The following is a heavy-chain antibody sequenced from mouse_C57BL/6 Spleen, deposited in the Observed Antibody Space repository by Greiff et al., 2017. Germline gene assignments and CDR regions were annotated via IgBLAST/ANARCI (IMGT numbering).Heavy chain of an antibody. J-gene: IGHJ3*01. CDR3: ATHYYGSSYVAY. CDR1: GFNIKNTH. D-gene: IGHD1-1*01. V-gene: IGHV14-3*01. Sequence: VQLQQSVAELVRPGASVKLSCTASGFNIKNTHMHWVKQRPEQGLEWIGRIDPANGNTKYAPKFQGKATITADTSSNTAYLQLSSLTSEDTAIYYCATHYYGSSYVAYWGQGTLVTVSA. CDR2: IDPANGNT.